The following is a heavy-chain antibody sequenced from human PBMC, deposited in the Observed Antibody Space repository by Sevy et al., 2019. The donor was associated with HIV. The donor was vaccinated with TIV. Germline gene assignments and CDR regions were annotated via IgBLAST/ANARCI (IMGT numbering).Heavy chain of an antibody. CDR2: ISGSGITT. CDR3: ARVAGSGTYYSGDFDY. J-gene: IGHJ4*02. Sequence: GGSLRLSCAASGFSFSSYAMSWIRQAPGKGLEWVSCISGSGITTYYADSVKGRFTISRDNSKNTLHLQMNSLRAEDTAVYYCARVAGSGTYYSGDFDYWGQRTLVTVSS. CDR1: GFSFSSYA. D-gene: IGHD3-10*01. V-gene: IGHV3-23*01.